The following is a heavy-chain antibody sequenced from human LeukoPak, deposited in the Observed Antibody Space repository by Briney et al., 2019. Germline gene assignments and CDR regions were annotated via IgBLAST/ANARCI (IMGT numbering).Heavy chain of an antibody. CDR2: IYSGGST. V-gene: IGHV3-66*01. D-gene: IGHD1-1*01. CDR3: TTGRGFSFDY. CDR1: GFTVSSNY. Sequence: GGSLRLSRAASGFTVSSNYMSWVRQAPGKGLEWVSVIYSGGSTYYADSVKGRFTISRDNSKNTLYLQMNSLRAEDTAVYYCTTGRGFSFDYWGQGTLVTVSS. J-gene: IGHJ4*02.